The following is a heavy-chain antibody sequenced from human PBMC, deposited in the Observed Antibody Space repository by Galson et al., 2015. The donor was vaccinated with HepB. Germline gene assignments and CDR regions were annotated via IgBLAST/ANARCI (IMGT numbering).Heavy chain of an antibody. V-gene: IGHV3-48*03. J-gene: IGHJ4*02. CDR3: ARAARFESSGYYYFEQ. CDR2: ISGSDNMI. CDR1: GFTFSSFE. D-gene: IGHD3-22*01. Sequence: SLRLSCAASGFTFSSFEMNWVRQAPGKGLGWVSYISGSDNMIFYADSVKGRFTISRDNAKNSLYLQMNSLRAEDTAVYYCARAARFESSGYYYFEQWGQGTLVTVSS.